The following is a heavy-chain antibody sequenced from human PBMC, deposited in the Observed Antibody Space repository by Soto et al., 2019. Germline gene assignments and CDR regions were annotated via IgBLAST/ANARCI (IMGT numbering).Heavy chain of an antibody. D-gene: IGHD3-3*01. CDR3: ARGVTVFGLVSRFWFDP. CDR2: IYNSGIT. V-gene: IGHV4-30-4*01. J-gene: IGHJ5*02. Sequence: QVLLQESGPGLVKSSQTLSLTCTVSGGSISSGDYSWSWVRQSPGKGLEWIGHIYNSGITYYNPSLKRLLVISIDTSRNQFSLRLNSLTAADRAVYFCARGVTVFGLVSRFWFDPWGQGTVVTVSS. CDR1: GGSISSGDYS.